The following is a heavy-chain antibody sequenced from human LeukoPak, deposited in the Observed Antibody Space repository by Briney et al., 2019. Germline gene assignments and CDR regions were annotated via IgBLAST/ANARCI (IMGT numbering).Heavy chain of an antibody. CDR2: IIPIFGTA. V-gene: IGHV1-69*05. CDR3: ARRRRSGSYLDY. D-gene: IGHD1-26*01. J-gene: IGHJ4*02. Sequence: GASVKVSCKASGGTFSSYAISWVRQAPGQGLEWMGGIIPIFGTANYAQKFQGRVTMTRNTSISTAYMELSSLRSEDTAVYYCARRRRSGSYLDYWGQGTLVTVSS. CDR1: GGTFSSYA.